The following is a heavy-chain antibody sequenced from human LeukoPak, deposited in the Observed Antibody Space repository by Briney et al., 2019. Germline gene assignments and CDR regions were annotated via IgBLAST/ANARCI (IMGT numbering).Heavy chain of an antibody. V-gene: IGHV4-30-2*01. J-gene: IGHJ5*02. CDR2: MYQSGST. Sequence: SETLSLTCAVSGGSISSGGYTWSWIRQPTGKGLEWIGYMYQSGSTYYNPSLKSRVTISVDRSKNQFSLKLSSVTAADTAVYYCARRKEEHYGWFGEFEPRRHWFDPWGQGTLVTVSS. CDR3: ARRKEEHYGWFGEFEPRRHWFDP. CDR1: GGSISSGGYT. D-gene: IGHD3-10*01.